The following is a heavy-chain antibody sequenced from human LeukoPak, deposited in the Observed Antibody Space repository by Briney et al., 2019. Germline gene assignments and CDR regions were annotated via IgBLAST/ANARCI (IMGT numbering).Heavy chain of an antibody. CDR2: IGQDGGEK. J-gene: IGHJ4*02. Sequence: PGGSLRLSCAASGFTFRSYWMTWVRQAPGKGLEWVANIGQDGGEKYYVDSVKGRFTISRDNAKNSLYLQMNSLRAEDTAVYYCARSNSGYAESCYWGQGTLVTVSS. CDR1: GFTFRSYW. D-gene: IGHD5-12*01. V-gene: IGHV3-7*01. CDR3: ARSNSGYAESCY.